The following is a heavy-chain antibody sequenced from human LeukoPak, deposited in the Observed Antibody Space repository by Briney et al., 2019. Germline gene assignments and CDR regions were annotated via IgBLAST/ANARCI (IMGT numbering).Heavy chain of an antibody. CDR3: ARAYTVTTYFDY. Sequence: ASVTVSCTASGYTFTSYGISWVRQAPGQGLEWMGWISAYNGNTNYAQKLQGRVTMTTDTSTSTAYMELRSLRSDDTAVYYCARAYTVTTYFDYWGQGTLVTVSS. CDR1: GYTFTSYG. CDR2: ISAYNGNT. J-gene: IGHJ4*02. D-gene: IGHD4-17*01. V-gene: IGHV1-18*01.